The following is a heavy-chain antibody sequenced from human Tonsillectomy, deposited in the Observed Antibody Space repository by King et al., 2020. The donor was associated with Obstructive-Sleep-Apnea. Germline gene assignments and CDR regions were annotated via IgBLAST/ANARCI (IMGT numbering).Heavy chain of an antibody. J-gene: IGHJ4*02. CDR3: ASATPYYDLLSYYFDY. V-gene: IGHV3-66*01. Sequence: DVQLVESGGGLVQPGGSLRLSCAASGFTVSSNYMSWVRQAPGKGLEWVSVIYSGGSTYYADSVKGRCIISRDNSKNTLYLQMNSLIAEDMAVYYCASATPYYDLLSYYFDYWGQGTMVTVSS. CDR1: GFTVSSNY. D-gene: IGHD3-9*01. CDR2: IYSGGST.